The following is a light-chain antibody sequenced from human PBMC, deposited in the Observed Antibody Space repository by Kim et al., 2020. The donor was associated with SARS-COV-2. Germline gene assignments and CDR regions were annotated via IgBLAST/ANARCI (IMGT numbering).Light chain of an antibody. Sequence: QAVVTQEPSLTVSPGGTVTLTCASSTVAVTSGYYPNWFQQKLGQPPKALVHTTSSKHSWTPDRFSGSLLGGKAALTVSGVQPEDEAEYYCQLYSDGVCVFGVGTQLTVL. CDR3: QLYSDGVCV. V-gene: IGLV7-43*01. J-gene: IGLJ7*01. CDR2: TTS. CDR1: TVAVTSGYY.